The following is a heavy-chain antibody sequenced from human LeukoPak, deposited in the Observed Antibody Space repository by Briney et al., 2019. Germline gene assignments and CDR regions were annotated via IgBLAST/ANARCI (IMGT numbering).Heavy chain of an antibody. J-gene: IGHJ5*02. CDR3: ATGRWGSSWYRGFDP. CDR2: IYYSGST. D-gene: IGHD6-13*01. V-gene: IGHV4-59*08. Sequence: PSETLSLTCTGSACSISSYYWSWIRQPPGNGLEWIGYIYYSGSTNYNPSLKSRVTISVDTSKNQFSLKLSSVTAADTAVYYCATGRWGSSWYRGFDPWGQGTLVTVSS. CDR1: ACSISSYY.